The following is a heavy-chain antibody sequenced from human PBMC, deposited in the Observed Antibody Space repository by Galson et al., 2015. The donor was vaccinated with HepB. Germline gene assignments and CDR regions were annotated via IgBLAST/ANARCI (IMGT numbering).Heavy chain of an antibody. D-gene: IGHD3-16*01. CDR1: GFTFNIYA. V-gene: IGHV3-23*01. CDR2: ISGNGDTT. CDR3: AREVRGFDY. Sequence: SLRLSCADSGFTFNIYAMSWVGQAPGKGLEWVSIISGNGDTTYYVDSVKGRFTISRDNSKNTLYLQMNSLRAEDTAIYFCAREVRGFDYWGQGTLVIVSS. J-gene: IGHJ4*02.